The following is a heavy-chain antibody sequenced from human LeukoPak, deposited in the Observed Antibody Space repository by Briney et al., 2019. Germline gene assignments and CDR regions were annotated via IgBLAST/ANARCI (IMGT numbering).Heavy chain of an antibody. CDR1: GFTFSSYS. CDR3: AKDPGVYYDFWSGLDY. Sequence: GGSLRLSCAASGFTFSSYSMNWVRQAPGKGLEWVSSITSSSSYIYYADSVKGRFTISRDNSKNTLYLQMNSLRAEDTAVYYCAKDPGVYYDFWSGLDYWGQGTLVTVSS. J-gene: IGHJ4*02. CDR2: ITSSSSYI. D-gene: IGHD3-3*01. V-gene: IGHV3-21*01.